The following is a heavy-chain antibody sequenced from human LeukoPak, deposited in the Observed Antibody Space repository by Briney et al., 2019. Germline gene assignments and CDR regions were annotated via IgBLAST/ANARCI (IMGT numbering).Heavy chain of an antibody. CDR3: ARDRSYDFWSGYYRLYYYYYGMDV. J-gene: IGHJ6*02. CDR1: GLTFSDYA. V-gene: IGHV3-23*01. CDR2: ISGSGGGT. D-gene: IGHD3-3*01. Sequence: GGSLRLSCVASGLTFSDYAMSWVRQAPGKGLEWVSAISGSGGGTYYADSVKGRFTISRDNSKNTLYLQMNSLRAEDTAAYYCARDRSYDFWSGYYRLYYYYYGMDVWGQGTTVTVSS.